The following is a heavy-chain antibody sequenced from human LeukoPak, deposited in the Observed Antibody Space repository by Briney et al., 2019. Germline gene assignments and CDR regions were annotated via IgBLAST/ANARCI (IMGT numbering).Heavy chain of an antibody. V-gene: IGHV1-8*02. Sequence: ASVKVSCKASGYTFTYRYLHWVRQAPGQALEWMGWMNPNSGNTGYAQKFQGRVTMTRNTSISTAYMELSSLRSEDRAVYYCARLKSYFDWYDYWGQGTLVTVSS. CDR2: MNPNSGNT. D-gene: IGHD3-9*01. CDR3: ARLKSYFDWYDY. J-gene: IGHJ4*02. CDR1: GYTFTYRY.